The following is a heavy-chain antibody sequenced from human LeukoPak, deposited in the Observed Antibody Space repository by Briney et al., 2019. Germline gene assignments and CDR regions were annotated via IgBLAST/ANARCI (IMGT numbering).Heavy chain of an antibody. J-gene: IGHJ4*02. CDR2: IIPIFGTA. Sequence: WASVRVSCKASGGTFSSYAISWVQEAPGQGLEWMGGIIPIFGTANYAQKFQGRVTITTDESTSTAYMELSSLISEDTAVYYCARAPNYYDSSGLFDYWGQGTLVTVSS. D-gene: IGHD3-22*01. CDR1: GGTFSSYA. V-gene: IGHV1-69*05. CDR3: ARAPNYYDSSGLFDY.